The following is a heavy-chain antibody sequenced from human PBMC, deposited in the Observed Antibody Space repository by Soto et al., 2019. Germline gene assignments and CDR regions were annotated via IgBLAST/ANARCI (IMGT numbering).Heavy chain of an antibody. Sequence: GASVKVSCKASGYTFTSHDISWVRQAPGQGLEWMGWISADNVNTNYAQKFQGRVTMTRDTSTSTVYMELSSLRSEDTAVYYCARGGNSSGWSYYFDYWGQGTLVTVSS. CDR1: GYTFTSHD. CDR2: ISADNVNT. D-gene: IGHD6-19*01. V-gene: IGHV1-18*04. CDR3: ARGGNSSGWSYYFDY. J-gene: IGHJ4*02.